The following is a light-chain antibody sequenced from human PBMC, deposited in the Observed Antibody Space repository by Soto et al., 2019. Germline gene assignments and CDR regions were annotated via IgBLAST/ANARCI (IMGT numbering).Light chain of an antibody. J-gene: IGKJ1*01. CDR2: KVS. Sequence: DVVLTQSPHSLPVTLGQPASISCRSSQSLVSSDGNTYLTWFQQRPGQSPRRLFYKVSNRDSGVPDRFSGSGSGTDFTLTISRVEAEDIAVYYCMQGSHWPPWTFGQGTKVEIK. V-gene: IGKV2-30*01. CDR3: MQGSHWPPWT. CDR1: QSLVSSDGNTY.